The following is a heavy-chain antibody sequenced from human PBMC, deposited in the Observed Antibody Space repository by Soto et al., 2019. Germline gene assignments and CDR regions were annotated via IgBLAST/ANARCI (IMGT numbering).Heavy chain of an antibody. J-gene: IGHJ4*02. CDR2: MNPNSGNT. V-gene: IGHV1-8*01. CDR1: GYTFTSYD. CDR3: AREDSSGWHMIDY. Sequence: GASVKVSCKASGYTFTSYDINWVRQATGQGLEWMGWMNPNSGNTGYAQKFQGRVTMTRNTSISTAYMELSSLRSDDTAVYYCAREDSSGWHMIDYWGQGTLVTVSS. D-gene: IGHD6-19*01.